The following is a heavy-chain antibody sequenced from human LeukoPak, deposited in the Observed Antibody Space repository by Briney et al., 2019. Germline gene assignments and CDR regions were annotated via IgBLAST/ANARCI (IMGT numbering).Heavy chain of an antibody. CDR1: GFTFDDYA. CDR2: ISWNSGSI. CDR3: ARRRGYCSGGSCYPEYGMHV. D-gene: IGHD2-15*01. J-gene: IGHJ6*02. Sequence: PGRSLRLSCAASGFTFDDYAMHWVRQAPGKGLEWVSGISWNSGSIGYADSVKGRFTISRDNAKNSLYLQMNSLRAEDTALYYCARRRGYCSGGSCYPEYGMHVWGQGTTVTVSS. V-gene: IGHV3-9*01.